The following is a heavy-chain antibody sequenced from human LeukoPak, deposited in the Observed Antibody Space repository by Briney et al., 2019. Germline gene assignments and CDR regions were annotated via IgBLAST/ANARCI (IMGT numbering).Heavy chain of an antibody. CDR3: ATKITMVRGVIGYFDY. J-gene: IGHJ4*02. V-gene: IGHV3-53*05. D-gene: IGHD3-10*01. CDR1: GFTVSSNY. Sequence: PGGSLRLSCAASGFTVSSNYMSWVRQAPGKGLEWVSVIYSGGSTYYADSVKGRFSISRDNSKNTLYLQMNSLRAEDTAVYYCATKITMVRGVIGYFDYWGQGTLVTVSS. CDR2: IYSGGST.